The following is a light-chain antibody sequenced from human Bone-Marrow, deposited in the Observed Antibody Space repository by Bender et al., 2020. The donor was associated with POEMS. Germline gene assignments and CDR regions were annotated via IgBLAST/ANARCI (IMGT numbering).Light chain of an antibody. CDR2: GND. V-gene: IGLV1-44*01. J-gene: IGLJ3*02. CDR1: SSNIGGNA. CDR3: SAWDGILNGWV. Sequence: QSVLTQPPSASGTPGQRVTISCSGSSSNIGGNAVNWWQQRPGTAPKLLIYGNDQRPSGLTDRFSGSKSGISASLAISGLQSEDEAEYFCSAWDGILNGWVFGGGTELTVL.